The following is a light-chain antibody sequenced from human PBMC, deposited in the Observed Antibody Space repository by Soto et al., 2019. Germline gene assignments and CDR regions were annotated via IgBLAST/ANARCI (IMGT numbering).Light chain of an antibody. V-gene: IGKV1-5*03. CDR1: QSIDTW. Sequence: DIQISHSPSTLSASVGDRVTIACRSSQSIDTWLAWYQQKPGKAPKLLIYKASILQSGVPSRFSGSGSGTQFTLTISSLQPDDFATYYCQEYETFSPWTFGQGTKV. CDR2: KAS. CDR3: QEYETFSPWT. J-gene: IGKJ1*01.